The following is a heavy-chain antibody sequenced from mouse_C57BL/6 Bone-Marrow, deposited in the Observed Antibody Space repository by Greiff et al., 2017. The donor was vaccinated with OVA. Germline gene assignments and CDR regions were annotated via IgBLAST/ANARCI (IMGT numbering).Heavy chain of an antibody. D-gene: IGHD2-4*01. V-gene: IGHV2-5*01. J-gene: IGHJ3*01. Sequence: QVQLQQSGPGLVQPSQSLSITCTVSGFSLTSYGVHWVRQSPGKGLEWLGVIWRGGSTDYNAAFMSRLSITKDNSKSQVFFKMNSLQADDTAIYYCAKIYYDYDVGFAYWGQGTLVTVSA. CDR1: GFSLTSYG. CDR3: AKIYYDYDVGFAY. CDR2: IWRGGST.